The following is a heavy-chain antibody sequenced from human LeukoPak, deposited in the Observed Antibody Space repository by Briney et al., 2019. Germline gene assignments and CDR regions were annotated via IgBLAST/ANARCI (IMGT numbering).Heavy chain of an antibody. V-gene: IGHV1-2*02. D-gene: IGHD1-26*01. Sequence: ASVKVSCNASGYTFSSYTYGISWVRQAPGQGLEWMGWMYPKTAASNNEQKFQGRATMTSDTSISTAYMELTLLTSDDTAIYYCVRADGGSHFDYWGQGTLVTVSS. CDR3: VRADGGSHFDY. CDR2: MYPKTAAS. CDR1: GYTFSSYTYG. J-gene: IGHJ4*02.